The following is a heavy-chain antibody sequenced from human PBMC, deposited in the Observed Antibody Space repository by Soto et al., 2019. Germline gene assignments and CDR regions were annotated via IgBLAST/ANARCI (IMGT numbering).Heavy chain of an antibody. V-gene: IGHV3-13*01. J-gene: IGHJ6*02. D-gene: IGHD3-9*01. CDR3: AGGGGNWLSGVRGYYYGMDV. CDR1: GFTFSSYD. Sequence: EVQLVESGGGLVQPGGSLRLSCAASGFTFSSYDMHWVRQATGKGLEWVSAIGTAGDTYYPGFVKGRFTISRENAKNSVIFQMNSLRGGARAGYYGAGGGGNWLSGVRGYYYGMDVWGQGTTVTVSS. CDR2: IGTAGDT.